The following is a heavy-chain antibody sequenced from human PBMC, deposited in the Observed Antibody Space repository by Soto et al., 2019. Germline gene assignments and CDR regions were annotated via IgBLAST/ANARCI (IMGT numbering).Heavy chain of an antibody. CDR2: INHSGKT. CDR1: GGSFSDSY. V-gene: IGHV4-34*01. CDR3: ATIRGFWFDP. D-gene: IGHD2-21*01. Sequence: SETLSLTCAVYGGSFSDSYWTWIRQPPGKGLEWIGEINHSGKTNYNPSLKSRVILSVDTSKNQFSVKLSSVTAADTAVYYCATIRGFWFDPWGQGTLVTVSS. J-gene: IGHJ5*02.